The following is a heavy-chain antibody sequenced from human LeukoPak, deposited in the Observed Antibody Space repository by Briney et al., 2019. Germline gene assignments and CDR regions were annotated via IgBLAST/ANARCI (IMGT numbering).Heavy chain of an antibody. D-gene: IGHD2/OR15-2a*01. CDR2: ISSSSDYI. V-gene: IGHV3-21*01. J-gene: IGHJ5*02. CDR3: ARGKTSQNIVTRKTYNWFDP. Sequence: PGGSLRLSCAASGFTFSSYNMNWVRQAPGKGLEWVSSISSSSDYIYYADSVKRRFTISRDNAKNSLYLQMKSLRAEDTAVYYCARGKTSQNIVTRKTYNWFDPWGQGTLVTVSS. CDR1: GFTFSSYN.